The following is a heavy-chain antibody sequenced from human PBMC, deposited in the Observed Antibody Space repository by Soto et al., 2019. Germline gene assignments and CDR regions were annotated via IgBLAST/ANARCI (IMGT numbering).Heavy chain of an antibody. CDR2: INPKTGDT. Sequence: QMQLVQSGAEARKPGASVKVSCKTSEYTFTGYYLNWVRQAPGRGLEWVGWINPKTGDTNNAQKFQGRVTMTTDTSISTGYMELSGLKSDDTAVYYCVTGDHLVRWGQGTRVTVSS. CDR3: VTGDHLVR. V-gene: IGHV1-2*02. J-gene: IGHJ4*02. D-gene: IGHD6-6*01. CDR1: EYTFTGYY.